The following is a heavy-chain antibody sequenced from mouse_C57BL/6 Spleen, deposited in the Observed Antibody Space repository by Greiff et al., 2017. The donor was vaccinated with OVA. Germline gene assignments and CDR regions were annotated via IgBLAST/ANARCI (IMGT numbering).Heavy chain of an antibody. CDR1: GFSLTSYG. D-gene: IGHD3-2*02. J-gene: IGHJ4*01. CDR2: IWRGGST. Sequence: QVQLKESGPGLVQPSQSLSITCTVSGFSLTSYGVHWVRQSPGKGLEWLGVIWRGGSTDYNAAFMSRLSITKDNSKSQVFYKMNSLQADDTAIYYCAKKKDSSGYDAMDYWGQGTSVTVSS. CDR3: AKKKDSSGYDAMDY. V-gene: IGHV2-5*01.